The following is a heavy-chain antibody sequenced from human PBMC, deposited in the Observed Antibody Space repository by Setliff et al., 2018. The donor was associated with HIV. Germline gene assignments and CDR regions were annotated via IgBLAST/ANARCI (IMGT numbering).Heavy chain of an antibody. D-gene: IGHD4-17*01. CDR1: GFNFSPYA. CDR3: TKPTTVVTSYYFDS. CDR2: VSNDGNQ. J-gene: IGHJ4*02. Sequence: GGSLRLSCATSGFNFSPYAMHWVRQSPGKGLEWVAVVSNDGNQYYAGSVKGRFTISRDNSKSTVSLQMNSLRTEDTAVYYCTKPTTVVTSYYFDSWGQGTQVTVSS. V-gene: IGHV3-30-3*02.